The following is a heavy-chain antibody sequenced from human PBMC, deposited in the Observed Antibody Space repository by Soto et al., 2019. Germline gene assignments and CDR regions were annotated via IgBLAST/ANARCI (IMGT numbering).Heavy chain of an antibody. D-gene: IGHD4-17*01. CDR3: ATGHATVTKLGMDYYYYYGMDV. Sequence: ASVKVSCKASGYTFTSYAMHWVRQAPGQRLEWMGWINAGNGNTKYSQKFQGRVTITRDTSASTAYMELSSLRSEDTAVYYCATGHATVTKLGMDYYYYYGMDVWGRGTTLTVSS. CDR1: GYTFTSYA. V-gene: IGHV1-3*01. J-gene: IGHJ6*02. CDR2: INAGNGNT.